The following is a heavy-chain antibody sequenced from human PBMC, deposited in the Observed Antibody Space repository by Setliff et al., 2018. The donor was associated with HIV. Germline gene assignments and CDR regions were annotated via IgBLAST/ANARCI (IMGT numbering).Heavy chain of an antibody. CDR1: AFTFSDYY. D-gene: IGHD3-10*01. J-gene: IGHJ6*02. Sequence: GGSLRLSCVASAFTFSDYYMSWVRQAPGKGLEWIADISSSGTTIFYADSVKGRFTISRDNAKNTLYLQMNSLRAEDTAVYYCARGVRGVVNGMDVWGQGTTVTVSS. V-gene: IGHV3-11*04. CDR3: ARGVRGVVNGMDV. CDR2: ISSSGTTI.